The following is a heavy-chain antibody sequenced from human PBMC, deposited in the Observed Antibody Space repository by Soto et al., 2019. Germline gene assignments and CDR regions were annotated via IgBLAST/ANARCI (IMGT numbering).Heavy chain of an antibody. CDR2: ITSSSRDV. D-gene: IGHD1-1*01. J-gene: IGHJ4*02. CDR3: VKEVEGFDY. Sequence: ESGGGLVKPGGSLRLSCAASGFTFSSHTMNWVRQARGKGLEWVSSITSSSRDVFYADSVKGRFTISRDNAKNSLYLQMNSLRAEDTAVYYCVKEVEGFDYWGQGTLVTVSS. CDR1: GFTFSSHT. V-gene: IGHV3-21*01.